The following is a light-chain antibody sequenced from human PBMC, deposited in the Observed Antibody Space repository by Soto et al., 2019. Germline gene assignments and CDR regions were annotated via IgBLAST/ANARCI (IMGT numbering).Light chain of an antibody. Sequence: QSALTQPASVSGSPGQSITISCTGTSSDVGGYNYVPWYQQHPGKANKLMIYDVSNRPSGVSNRFSGSKSGNTASLTISGLQAEDEADYYCSSYTSSSTPLFGGGTKLTVL. CDR3: SSYTSSSTPL. V-gene: IGLV2-14*01. CDR1: SSDVGGYNY. CDR2: DVS. J-gene: IGLJ2*01.